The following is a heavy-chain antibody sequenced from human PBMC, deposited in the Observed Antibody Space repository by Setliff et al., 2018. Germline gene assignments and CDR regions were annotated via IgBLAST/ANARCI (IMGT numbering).Heavy chain of an antibody. CDR3: ARVNQYSSVWYNYYYGMDV. CDR1: GYSFTSYW. V-gene: IGHV5-51*01. CDR2: IYPGDSDT. Sequence: GESLKISCKGSGYSFTSYWIGWVRQMPGKGLEWMGIIYPGDSDTRYSPSFQGQVTISADKSISTAYLQWSSLKASDTAVYYCARVNQYSSVWYNYYYGMDVWGQGTTVTVSS. D-gene: IGHD6-19*01. J-gene: IGHJ6*02.